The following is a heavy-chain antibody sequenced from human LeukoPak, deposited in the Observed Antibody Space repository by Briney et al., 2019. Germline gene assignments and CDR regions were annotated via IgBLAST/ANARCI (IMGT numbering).Heavy chain of an antibody. CDR2: IYYSGST. CDR3: ATVAVIRGVTYFDY. V-gene: IGHV4-59*01. Sequence: SETLSLTCTVSGGSISSYYWSWIRQPPGKGLEWIGYIYYSGSTNYNPSPKSRVTISVETSKNQFSLKLRSVTAADTAVYCCATVAVIRGVTYFDYWGQGTLVTVSS. D-gene: IGHD3-10*01. CDR1: GGSISSYY. J-gene: IGHJ4*02.